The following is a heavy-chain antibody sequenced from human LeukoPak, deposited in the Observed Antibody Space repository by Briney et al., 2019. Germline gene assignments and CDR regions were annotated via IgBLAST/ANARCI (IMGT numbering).Heavy chain of an antibody. CDR2: IIPVLGIA. D-gene: IGHD1-1*01. Sequence: SVKVSCKASGGTFSSYAISWVRQAPGQGLEWMGRIIPVLGIANYAQKFQGRVTITADKSTSTAYMELSSLRSEDTAVYYCARTGVGAYFDYWGQGTLVTVSS. V-gene: IGHV1-69*04. CDR3: ARTGVGAYFDY. J-gene: IGHJ4*02. CDR1: GGTFSSYA.